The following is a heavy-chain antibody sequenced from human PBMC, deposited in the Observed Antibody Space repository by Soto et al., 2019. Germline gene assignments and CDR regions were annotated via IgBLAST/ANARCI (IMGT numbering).Heavy chain of an antibody. CDR3: ARDGLGVRGVLDAFDI. J-gene: IGHJ3*02. CDR2: IIPIFGTA. Sequence: SVKVSCKAAGGTFSSYAISWVRQAPGQGLEWMGGIIPIFGTANYAQKFQGRVTITADESTSTAYMELSSLRSEDTAVYYCARDGLGVRGVLDAFDIWGQGTMVTVSS. D-gene: IGHD3-10*01. V-gene: IGHV1-69*13. CDR1: GGTFSSYA.